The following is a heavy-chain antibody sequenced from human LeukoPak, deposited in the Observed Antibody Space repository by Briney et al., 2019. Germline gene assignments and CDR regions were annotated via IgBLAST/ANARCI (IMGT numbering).Heavy chain of an antibody. Sequence: SETLSLTCTVSGGSISGYFWTWIRQTAGKGLEWIGRIYSSGSNNYNPSLKSRVTMSLDTSKNHFSLNLTSVTAADTAVYYCAREPTSGREPTSGRPLDYWGQGTLVNVSS. J-gene: IGHJ4*02. CDR1: GGSISGYF. D-gene: IGHD5-12*01. V-gene: IGHV4-4*07. CDR2: IYSSGSN. CDR3: AREPTSGREPTSGRPLDY.